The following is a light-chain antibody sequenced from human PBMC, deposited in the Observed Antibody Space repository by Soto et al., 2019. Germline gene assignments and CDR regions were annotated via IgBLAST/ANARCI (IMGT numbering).Light chain of an antibody. J-gene: IGLJ1*01. V-gene: IGLV2-14*01. CDR1: SSDVGNYNY. CDR2: AVS. Sequence: QSALTQPASVSGSPGQSITIPCTGTSSDVGNYNYVSWYLQHPGKAPKLIIYAVSNRPSGASNRFSGSRSGNTASLTISGLQAEDEADYSCSSYTSTNTYVFGTGTKVTVL. CDR3: SSYTSTNTYV.